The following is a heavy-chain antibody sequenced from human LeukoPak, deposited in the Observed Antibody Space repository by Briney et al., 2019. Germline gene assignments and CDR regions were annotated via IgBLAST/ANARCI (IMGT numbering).Heavy chain of an antibody. CDR1: GYTFTSYT. D-gene: IGHD6-13*01. Sequence: ASVKVSCKASGYTFTSYTISWVRQAPGQGLEWMGWISGYTGNTKYAQKLQGRVTMTTDTSTSTAYMELRSLRSDDTAVYYCATFSSSWPIWGQGTLVTVSS. V-gene: IGHV1-18*01. J-gene: IGHJ4*02. CDR2: ISGYTGNT. CDR3: ATFSSSWPI.